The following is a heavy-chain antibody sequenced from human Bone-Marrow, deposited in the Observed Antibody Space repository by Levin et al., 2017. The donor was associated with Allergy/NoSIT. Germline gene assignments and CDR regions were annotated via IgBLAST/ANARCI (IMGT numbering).Heavy chain of an antibody. V-gene: IGHV3-23*01. D-gene: IGHD3-22*01. CDR1: GFTFSSYV. Sequence: GGSLRLSCAASGFTFSSYVMSWVRQAPGKGLEWVSSISGSGGSTYYADSVKGRFTISRDKSKKTLYLQMNSLRAEDTAVYYCAKDGINIYYYDTSGYYGLDYWGQGTLVTVSS. CDR2: ISGSGGST. J-gene: IGHJ4*02. CDR3: AKDGINIYYYDTSGYYGLDY.